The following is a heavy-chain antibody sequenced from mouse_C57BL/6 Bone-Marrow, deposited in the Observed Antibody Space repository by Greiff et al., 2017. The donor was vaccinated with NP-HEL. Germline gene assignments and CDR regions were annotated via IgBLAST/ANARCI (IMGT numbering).Heavy chain of an antibody. CDR2: INPSTGGT. Sequence: VQLQQSGPELVKPGASVKISCKASGYSFTGYYMNWVKQSPEKSLEWIGEINPSTGGTTYNQKFKAKATLTVDKSSSTAYMQLKSLTSEDSAVYYCASSPLYNGSYQFAFWGQRNLVTVSA. J-gene: IGHJ3*01. CDR3: ASSPLYNGSYQFAF. CDR1: GYSFTGYY. D-gene: IGHD2-3*01. V-gene: IGHV1-42*01.